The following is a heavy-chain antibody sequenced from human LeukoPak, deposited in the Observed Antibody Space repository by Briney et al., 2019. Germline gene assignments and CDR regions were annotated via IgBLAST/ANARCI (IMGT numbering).Heavy chain of an antibody. Sequence: GGSLSLLCAPSGFHYSYYYMRGMRQAPGKGGEGISNIKTTDLTTYYADSVQGRFTNSRENAKNSLYLQRNSLNAEDTAFYYCAINGGGDSGYGHFDYWGQGTLVTVSS. CDR2: IKTTDLTT. V-gene: IGHV3-11*01. J-gene: IGHJ4*02. D-gene: IGHD5-12*01. CDR1: GFHYSYYY. CDR3: AINGGGDSGYGHFDY.